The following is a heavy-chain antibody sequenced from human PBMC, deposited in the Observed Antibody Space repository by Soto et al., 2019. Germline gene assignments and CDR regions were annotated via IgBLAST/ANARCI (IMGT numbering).Heavy chain of an antibody. V-gene: IGHV1-69*13. Sequence: ASVKVSCKASGGTFSSYAISWVRQAPGQGLEWMGGIIPIFGTANYAQKFQGRVTITADESTSTAYMELSSLRSEDTAVYYCARVRINYDILTGYRNDYYYYGMDVWGQGTTVTVSS. CDR3: ARVRINYDILTGYRNDYYYYGMDV. CDR1: GGTFSSYA. D-gene: IGHD3-9*01. CDR2: IIPIFGTA. J-gene: IGHJ6*02.